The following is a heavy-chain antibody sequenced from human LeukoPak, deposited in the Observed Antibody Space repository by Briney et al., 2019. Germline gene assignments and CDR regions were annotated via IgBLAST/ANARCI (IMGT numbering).Heavy chain of an antibody. Sequence: PSETLSLTCTVSGGSISNYYWTWPRQPPAKGLEWIGYIYYTGSTNYNPSLKSRVTISVDTSKNQFSLKLSSVTAADTAVYYCARSRDGYNIDYWGQGTLVTVSS. V-gene: IGHV4-59*08. D-gene: IGHD5-24*01. CDR3: ARSRDGYNIDY. CDR2: IYYTGST. J-gene: IGHJ4*02. CDR1: GGSISNYY.